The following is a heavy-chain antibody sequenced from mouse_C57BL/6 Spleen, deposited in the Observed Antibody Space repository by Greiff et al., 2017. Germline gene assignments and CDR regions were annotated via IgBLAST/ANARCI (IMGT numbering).Heavy chain of an antibody. D-gene: IGHD3-2*02. J-gene: IGHJ4*01. CDR2: IYPGDGDT. Sequence: VQLQQSGPELVKPGASVKISCKASGYAFSSSWMNWVKQRPGKGLEWIGRIYPGDGDTNYNGKFKGQATLTADKSSSTAYMQLSSLTSEDSAVYFCAGTQATAMDYWGQGTSVTVSS. CDR1: GYAFSSSW. V-gene: IGHV1-82*01. CDR3: AGTQATAMDY.